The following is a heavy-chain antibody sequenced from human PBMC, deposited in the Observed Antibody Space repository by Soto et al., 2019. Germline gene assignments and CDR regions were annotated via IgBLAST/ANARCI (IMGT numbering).Heavy chain of an antibody. CDR2: ISRDGRST. CDR3: VKEANPFINTLVVLIFDY. V-gene: IGHV3-64D*08. D-gene: IGHD3-22*01. Sequence: GGSLRLSCSASGFPFSMHSMHWVRQTPGKALEYVSAISRDGRSTFYADSVKGRFTISRDNSKNTLYLRMNSLRSDDTAVYYCVKEANPFINTLVVLIFDYWGQGTLVTVSS. CDR1: GFPFSMHS. J-gene: IGHJ4*02.